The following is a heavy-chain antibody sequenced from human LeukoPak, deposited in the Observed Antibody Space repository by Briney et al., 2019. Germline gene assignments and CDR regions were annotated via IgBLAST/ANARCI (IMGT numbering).Heavy chain of an antibody. D-gene: IGHD1-26*01. CDR2: ITYDGSNK. V-gene: IGHV3-30-3*01. J-gene: IGHJ4*02. Sequence: GGSLRLSCAASGFTFSSYAMSWVRQAPGKGMEWVAVITYDGSNKYYADSVKGRFTISRDNSKNTLYLQMNSLRAEDTAVYYCARAWDFPQPFDYWGQGTLVTVSS. CDR1: GFTFSSYA. CDR3: ARAWDFPQPFDY.